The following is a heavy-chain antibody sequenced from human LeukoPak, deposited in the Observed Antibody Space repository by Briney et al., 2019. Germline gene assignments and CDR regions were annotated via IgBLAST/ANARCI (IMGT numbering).Heavy chain of an antibody. D-gene: IGHD3-10*01. CDR3: ARVTGGSGSYYTY. J-gene: IGHJ4*02. CDR1: GFPFSSYW. V-gene: IGHV3-7*01. Sequence: SGGSLRLSCVASGFPFSSYWMTWVRQAPGKGLEWVANIKQDGSKKSYVDSVKGRFTISRDNAKNSLYLQMNSLRAEDTAVYYCARVTGGSGSYYTYWGQGTLVTVSS. CDR2: IKQDGSKK.